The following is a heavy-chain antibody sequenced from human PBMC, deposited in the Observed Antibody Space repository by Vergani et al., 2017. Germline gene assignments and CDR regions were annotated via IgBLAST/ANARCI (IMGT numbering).Heavy chain of an antibody. CDR3: AGQVSGYSYGSGHMDG. J-gene: IGHJ6*03. V-gene: IGHV4-59*01. CDR2: IYYSGST. Sequence: QVQLQESGPGLVKPSETLSLTCTVPGGSISSYYWSWIRQPPGKGLEWIGYIYYSGSTNYHPSLKSRVTISVDTSKNQFPLKLSAVTAADTAVYYCAGQVSGYSYGSGHMDGWGKGTTVTVSS. CDR1: GGSISSYY. D-gene: IGHD5-18*01.